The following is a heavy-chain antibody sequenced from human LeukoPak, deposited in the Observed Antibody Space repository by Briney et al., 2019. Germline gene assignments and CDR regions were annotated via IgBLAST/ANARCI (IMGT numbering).Heavy chain of an antibody. D-gene: IGHD5-18*01. Sequence: GGSLRLSCATSGFTFSSYSMNWVRQAPGKGLERVSYISSSSSTIYYAASVKGRFTISRDNAKNSLYLQMNSLRAEDTAVYYCARGYDYWGQGTLVTVSS. V-gene: IGHV3-48*04. CDR1: GFTFSSYS. J-gene: IGHJ4*02. CDR3: ARGYDY. CDR2: ISSSSSTI.